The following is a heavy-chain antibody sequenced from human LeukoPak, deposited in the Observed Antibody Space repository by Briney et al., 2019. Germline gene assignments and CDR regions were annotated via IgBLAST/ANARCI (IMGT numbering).Heavy chain of an antibody. V-gene: IGHV4-38-2*02. Sequence: SETLSLTCTVSGYSISSGYYWGWIRQPPGKGLEWIGSIYHSGSTYYNPSLKSRVTISVDTSKNQFSLKLSSVTAADTAVYYCARAIAARPDYWGQGTLVTVSS. J-gene: IGHJ4*02. CDR3: ARAIAARPDY. CDR1: GYSISSGYY. D-gene: IGHD6-6*01. CDR2: IYHSGST.